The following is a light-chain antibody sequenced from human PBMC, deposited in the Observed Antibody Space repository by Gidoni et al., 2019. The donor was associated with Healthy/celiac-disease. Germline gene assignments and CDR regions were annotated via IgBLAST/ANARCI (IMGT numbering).Light chain of an antibody. V-gene: IGLV2-14*01. CDR3: SSYTRSSTPWV. J-gene: IGLJ1*01. CDR1: SSDVGGYNS. Sequence: QSALTQPASVSGSPGQSITISCTGTSSDVGGYNSVAWYHQHPGKAPKLMIYEVSNRPSGVSNRCSGSKSGNTASLTISGLQAEDEADYYCSSYTRSSTPWVFGPGTKVTVL. CDR2: EVS.